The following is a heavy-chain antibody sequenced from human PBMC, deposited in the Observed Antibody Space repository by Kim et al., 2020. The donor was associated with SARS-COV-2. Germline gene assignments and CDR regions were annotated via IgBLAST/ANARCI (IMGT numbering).Heavy chain of an antibody. D-gene: IGHD3-10*01. Sequence: ASVKVSCKVSGYTLTELSMHWVRQAPGKGLEWMGGFDPEDGETIYAQKFQGRVTMTEDTSTDTAYMELSSLRSEDTAVYYCATLYYYGSGSLGWGQGTLVTVSS. CDR2: FDPEDGET. CDR3: ATLYYYGSGSLG. CDR1: GYTLTELS. J-gene: IGHJ4*02. V-gene: IGHV1-24*01.